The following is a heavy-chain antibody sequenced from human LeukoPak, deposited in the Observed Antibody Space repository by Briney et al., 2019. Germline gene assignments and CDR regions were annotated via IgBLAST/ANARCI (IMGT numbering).Heavy chain of an antibody. D-gene: IGHD2-2*01. CDR2: IWYDGSNK. V-gene: IGHV3-33*01. J-gene: IGHJ4*02. CDR1: GFTFSTYG. Sequence: GGSLRLSCAASGFTFSTYGMHWVRQAPGKGLEWVAVIWYDGSNKYYADSAKGRFTISRDNSKNTLYLQMNSLRAEDTALYYCAREATNCSGTSCYFDNWGQGTLVTVSS. CDR3: AREATNCSGTSCYFDN.